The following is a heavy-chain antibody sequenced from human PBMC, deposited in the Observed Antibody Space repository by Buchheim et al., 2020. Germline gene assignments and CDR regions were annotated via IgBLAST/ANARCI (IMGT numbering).Heavy chain of an antibody. Sequence: QVQLQESGPGLVKPSGTLSLTCAVSGDSIGSSNWWTWVRQPPGKGLEWVGEIYHSGTTNYNPSLKSRVTIFKDKSSSRFLLRLNSVTAADTAVYYCATRAVIGGPSWGQGTL. D-gene: IGHD3-16*01. CDR3: ATRAVIGGPS. CDR2: IYHSGTT. V-gene: IGHV4-4*02. CDR1: GDSIGSSNW. J-gene: IGHJ4*02.